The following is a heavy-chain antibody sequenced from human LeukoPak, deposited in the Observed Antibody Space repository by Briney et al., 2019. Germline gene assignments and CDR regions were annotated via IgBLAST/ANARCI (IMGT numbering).Heavy chain of an antibody. CDR2: MKSKTGGGTT. Sequence: GGSLRLSSAPSGFTFSNAWMSWVRQAPGKGLEWVGRMKSKTGGGTTDYAAPVKGRFTISRDDSKNTLYLQMNSLKTEDTAVYYCTTDSARRGNDYWGQGTLVTVSS. J-gene: IGHJ4*02. CDR3: TTDSARRGNDY. CDR1: GFTFSNAW. V-gene: IGHV3-15*01. D-gene: IGHD3-10*01.